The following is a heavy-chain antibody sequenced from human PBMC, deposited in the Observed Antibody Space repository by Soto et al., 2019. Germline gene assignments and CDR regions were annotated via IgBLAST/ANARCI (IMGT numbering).Heavy chain of an antibody. CDR3: ARGFQYSSKGGFDP. CDR1: GYTFTSYG. CDR2: ISAYNGNT. Sequence: ASVKVSCKASGYTFTSYGISWVRQAPGQGLEWMGWISAYNGNTNYAQKLQGRVTMTTDTSTSTGYMELRSLRSDDTAVYYCARGFQYSSKGGFDPWGQGTLVTVSS. D-gene: IGHD6-19*01. V-gene: IGHV1-18*01. J-gene: IGHJ5*02.